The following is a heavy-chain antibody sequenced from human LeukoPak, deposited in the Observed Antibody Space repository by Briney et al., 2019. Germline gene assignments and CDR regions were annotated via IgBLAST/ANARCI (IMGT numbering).Heavy chain of an antibody. CDR1: GGSISSGDYY. CDR2: IYYSGST. D-gene: IGHD3-3*01. Sequence: SQTLSLTCTVSGGSISSGDYYWSWIRQPPGKGLEWIGYIYYSGSTYYNPSLKSRVTISVDTSKNQFSLKLSSVTAADTAVYYCARQTFWSGYPSSDYWGQGTLVTVSS. J-gene: IGHJ4*02. V-gene: IGHV4-30-4*08. CDR3: ARQTFWSGYPSSDY.